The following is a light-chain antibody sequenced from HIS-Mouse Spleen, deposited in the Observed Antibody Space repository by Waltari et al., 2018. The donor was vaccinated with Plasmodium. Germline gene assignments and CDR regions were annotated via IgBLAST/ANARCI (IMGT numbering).Light chain of an antibody. Sequence: EIVMTQSPATLSVSPGERATLTCTASQSVSSNLAWYQQKPGQAPRLLIYGASTRATGIPARFSGSGSGTEFTLTISSLQSEDFAVYYCQKYNNWSFTFAPGTKVDIK. CDR2: GAS. CDR3: QKYNNWSFT. J-gene: IGKJ3*01. CDR1: QSVSSN. V-gene: IGKV3-15*01.